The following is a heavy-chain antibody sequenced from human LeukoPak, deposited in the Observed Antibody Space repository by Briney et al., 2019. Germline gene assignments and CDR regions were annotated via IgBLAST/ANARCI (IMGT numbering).Heavy chain of an antibody. J-gene: IGHJ4*02. Sequence: GGSLRLSCAASGFTFSDYYMSWIRQAPGKGLEWVSYISKSGTSTKYADSVKGRFSISRDNAKQSLYLQLTSLTAEDTAVYDCTRVRSSGSPLDYWGQGTLVTVSS. D-gene: IGHD3-10*01. CDR3: TRVRSSGSPLDY. CDR1: GFTFSDYY. CDR2: ISKSGTST. V-gene: IGHV3-11*05.